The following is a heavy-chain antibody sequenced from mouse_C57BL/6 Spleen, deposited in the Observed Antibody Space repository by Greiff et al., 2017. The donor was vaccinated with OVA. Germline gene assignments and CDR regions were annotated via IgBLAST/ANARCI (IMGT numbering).Heavy chain of an antibody. J-gene: IGHJ3*01. D-gene: IGHD1-1*01. CDR2: IYPSDSET. V-gene: IGHV1-61*01. CDR1: GYTFTSYW. Sequence: QVQLQQPGAELVRPGSSVKLSCKASGYTFTSYWMDWVTQRPGQGLEWIGNIYPSDSETHYNQKFKDKATLTVDKSSSTAYMQLSSLTSEDSAVYYCARGGYGSSPAWFAYWGQGTLVTVSA. CDR3: ARGGYGSSPAWFAY.